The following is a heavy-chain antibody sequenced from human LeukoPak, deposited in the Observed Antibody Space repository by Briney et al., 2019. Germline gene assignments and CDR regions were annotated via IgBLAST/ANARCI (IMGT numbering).Heavy chain of an antibody. CDR1: GFIFNNYD. Sequence: SGGSLRLSCAASGFIFNNYDISWVRQAPGKGLEWVSAITGNGDITFYANSAKGRFTISRDNSKNNVYLQMNRLTVEDTAMYYCAKHWVGTHDYWGQGTLVTVSS. D-gene: IGHD1-14*01. CDR3: AKHWVGTHDY. V-gene: IGHV3-23*01. CDR2: ITGNGDIT. J-gene: IGHJ4*02.